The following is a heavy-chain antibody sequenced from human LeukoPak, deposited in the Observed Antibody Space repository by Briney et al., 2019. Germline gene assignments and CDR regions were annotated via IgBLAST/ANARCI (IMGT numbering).Heavy chain of an antibody. Sequence: GGSLRLYCAASGFTFSSYAMSWVRQAPGKGLEWVSAISGSGGSTYYADSVKGRFTISRDNSKNTLYLQMNSLRAEDTAVYYCAKDGYCSSTSCYSEDWFDPWGQGTLVTVSS. CDR2: ISGSGGST. J-gene: IGHJ5*02. CDR1: GFTFSSYA. D-gene: IGHD2-2*02. CDR3: AKDGYCSSTSCYSEDWFDP. V-gene: IGHV3-23*01.